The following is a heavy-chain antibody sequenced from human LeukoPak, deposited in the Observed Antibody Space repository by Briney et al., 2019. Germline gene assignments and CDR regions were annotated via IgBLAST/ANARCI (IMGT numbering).Heavy chain of an antibody. CDR2: IYYSGDT. D-gene: IGHD6-19*01. CDR3: ARSVGIAVAEDAFSL. Sequence: PSETLSLTCSVSRGSIISTSHYWGWIRQPPGKGLEWIGSIYYSGDTYYNPSLKSRVTISVDTSRNQFSLRLTSVTAADTAVYYCARSVGIAVAEDAFSLWGQGTMVTVSS. J-gene: IGHJ3*01. CDR1: RGSIISTSHY. V-gene: IGHV4-39*01.